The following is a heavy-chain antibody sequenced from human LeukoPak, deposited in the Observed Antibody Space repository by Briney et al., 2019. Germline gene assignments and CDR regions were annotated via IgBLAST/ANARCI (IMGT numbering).Heavy chain of an antibody. CDR3: ARHGGIQLWLRFWFDP. J-gene: IGHJ5*02. CDR1: GSSISSSSYY. Sequence: PSETLSLTCTVSGSSISSSSYYWGWIRQPPGKGLEWIGSIYYSGSTYYNPSLKSRVTISVDTSKNQFSLKLSSVTAADTAVYYCARHGGIQLWLRFWFDPWGQGTLVTVSS. V-gene: IGHV4-39*01. CDR2: IYYSGST. D-gene: IGHD5-18*01.